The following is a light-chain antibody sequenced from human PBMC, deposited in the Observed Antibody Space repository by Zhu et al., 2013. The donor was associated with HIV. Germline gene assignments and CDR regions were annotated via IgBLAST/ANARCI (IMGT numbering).Light chain of an antibody. Sequence: DIQMTQSPSTLSASLRDRVTVTCRASQSVFAWLAWYQQKPGKAPNLLIYKASSLESGVPSRFSGSGSGTEFTLTISSLQSEDFAVYYCQQYDNWPAGTFGRGTKLEIK. CDR2: KAS. CDR3: QQYDNWPAGT. V-gene: IGKV1-5*03. J-gene: IGKJ2*02. CDR1: QSVFAW.